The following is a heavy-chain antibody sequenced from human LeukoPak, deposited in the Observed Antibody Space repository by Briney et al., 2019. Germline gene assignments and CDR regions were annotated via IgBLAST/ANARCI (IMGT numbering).Heavy chain of an antibody. D-gene: IGHD6-13*01. CDR3: ARDLSSRDAY. J-gene: IGHJ4*02. V-gene: IGHV3-7*03. Sequence: PGGSLRLSCAASGFTVSSYWMSWVRQAPGEGLEWVACIHQNGGSQYYVDSVKGRFAISRDNTKNLLYLQMNSLTVEDTAVYYCARDLSSRDAYWGQGTLVTVSS. CDR2: IHQNGGSQ. CDR1: GFTVSSYW.